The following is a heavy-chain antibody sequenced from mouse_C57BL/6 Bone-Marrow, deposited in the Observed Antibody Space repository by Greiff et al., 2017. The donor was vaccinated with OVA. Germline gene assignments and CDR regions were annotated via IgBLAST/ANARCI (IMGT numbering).Heavy chain of an antibody. CDR3: TTGGSYDWFAY. D-gene: IGHD1-1*02. CDR2: IDPENGDT. J-gene: IGHJ3*01. V-gene: IGHV14-4*01. Sequence: EVQLQQSGAELVRPGASVKLSCTASGFNIKDDYMHWVKQRPEQGLEWIGWIDPENGDTEYASKFQGKATITADTSSNTAYLQLSRLTSEDTAVYYCTTGGSYDWFAYWGQGTLVTVSA. CDR1: GFNIKDDY.